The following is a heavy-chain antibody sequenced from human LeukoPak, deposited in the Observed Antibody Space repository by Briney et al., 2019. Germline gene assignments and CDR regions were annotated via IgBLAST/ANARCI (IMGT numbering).Heavy chain of an antibody. D-gene: IGHD3-10*01. Sequence: PGGSLRLSYAASDFTFSCYGMSWVRQAPGKGLEWVSDISGSGGSTYYADSVEGRFTISRDNSKNTLYLQMNSLRAEDTAVYYCAKASRWFVQLPHYYSYYGIDVWGQGTTVTVSS. CDR2: ISGSGGST. CDR1: DFTFSCYG. J-gene: IGHJ6*02. V-gene: IGHV3-23*01. CDR3: AKASRWFVQLPHYYSYYGIDV.